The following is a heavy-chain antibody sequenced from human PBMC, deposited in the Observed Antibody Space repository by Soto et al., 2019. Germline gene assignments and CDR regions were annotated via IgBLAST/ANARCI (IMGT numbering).Heavy chain of an antibody. CDR3: AKGFSYSVIDY. CDR2: ISYDGSNK. Sequence: QVQLVESGGGVVQPGRSLRLSCAASGLTFSTYGMHWVRQAPSKGLEWVAVISYDGSNKYYADSVKGRFTISRDNSKNTLYLQMSSLRAEDTAVYYCAKGFSYSVIDYWGQGTLATVSS. V-gene: IGHV3-30*18. D-gene: IGHD5-18*01. J-gene: IGHJ4*02. CDR1: GLTFSTYG.